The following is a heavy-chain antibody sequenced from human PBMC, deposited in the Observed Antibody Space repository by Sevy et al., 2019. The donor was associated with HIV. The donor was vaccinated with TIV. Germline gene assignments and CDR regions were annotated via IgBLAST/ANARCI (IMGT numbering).Heavy chain of an antibody. CDR1: GFTFSPYS. J-gene: IGHJ4*02. V-gene: IGHV3-48*04. CDR2: ISGTGNTI. Sequence: GGSLRLSCTASGFTFSPYSMNWIRQAPGKGLEWLSYISGTGNTIYYAGSVKGRFTICRDNAKNSLYLQMNSLRAEDTAVYYCARVPLYSDSHINDYWGQGTLVTVSS. CDR3: ARVPLYSDSHINDY. D-gene: IGHD3-22*01.